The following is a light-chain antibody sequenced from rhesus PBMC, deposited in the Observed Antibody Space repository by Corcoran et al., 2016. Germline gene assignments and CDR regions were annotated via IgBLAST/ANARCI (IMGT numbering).Light chain of an antibody. V-gene: IGKV3-53*01. CDR1: QSVGSS. J-gene: IGKJ2*01. CDR2: GAS. CDR3: QKYSSSPYS. Sequence: QVILTQSPATLSLSPGERATLSCRASQSVGSSLAWYQQKPGQAPRPLIYGASSRATGIPDRFSGSGSGTEFTLTISSLEPEDFAVYYCQKYSSSPYSFGQGTKVEIK.